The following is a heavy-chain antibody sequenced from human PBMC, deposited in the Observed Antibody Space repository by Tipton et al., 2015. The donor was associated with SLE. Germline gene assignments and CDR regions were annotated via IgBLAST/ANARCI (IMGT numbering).Heavy chain of an antibody. CDR3: ARATIEAAGAPFDF. D-gene: IGHD6-13*01. V-gene: IGHV4-4*07. J-gene: IGHJ4*02. Sequence: LRLSCTVSGGSISSYFWSWIRQPAGKGLEWIGRIYTSGETNYNPSLKTRVTMSVDTSKNQFSLKLSSVTAADTAVYYCARATIEAAGAPFDFWGQGALVTVSS. CDR1: GGSISSYF. CDR2: IYTSGET.